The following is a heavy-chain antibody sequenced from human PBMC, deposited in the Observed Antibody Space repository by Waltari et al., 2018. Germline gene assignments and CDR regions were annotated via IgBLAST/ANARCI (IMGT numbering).Heavy chain of an antibody. CDR1: GGTFSSYA. CDR3: ASPAIAYCGGDCNFDY. V-gene: IGHV1-69*04. CDR2: IIPILGIA. Sequence: QVQLVQSGAEVKKPGSSVKVSCKASGGTFSSYAISWVRQATGQGLEWMGGIIPILGIANYAQKCQGRVTITADESTSTAYMELSSLRSEDTAVYYCASPAIAYCGGDCNFDYWGQGTLVTVSS. D-gene: IGHD2-21*01. J-gene: IGHJ4*02.